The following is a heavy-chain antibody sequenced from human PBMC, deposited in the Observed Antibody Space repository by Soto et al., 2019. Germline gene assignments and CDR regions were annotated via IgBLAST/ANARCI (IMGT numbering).Heavy chain of an antibody. Sequence: QVQLGQSGAEVKKPGSSVKVSCKASGGTFSSYAISWVRQAPGQGLEWMGGIIPIFGTANYVQKFQGRVTITADESTSTAYMELSSLRSEDTAVYYCARDILTGYYRGYYWGQGTLVTVSS. D-gene: IGHD3-9*01. CDR1: GGTFSSYA. V-gene: IGHV1-69*01. J-gene: IGHJ4*02. CDR3: ARDILTGYYRGYY. CDR2: IIPIFGTA.